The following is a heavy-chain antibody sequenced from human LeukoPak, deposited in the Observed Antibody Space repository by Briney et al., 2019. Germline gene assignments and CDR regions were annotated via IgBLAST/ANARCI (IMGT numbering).Heavy chain of an antibody. Sequence: GSLRLSCAASGFAFSSYAMYWVRQAPGKGLEWVAVISYDGSNRYYADSVKGRFTISRDNSKNTLYLQMNSLRAEDTAIYYCAKGPLRGVTKGPIDFWGQGTLVTVSS. J-gene: IGHJ4*02. CDR2: ISYDGSNR. CDR1: GFAFSSYA. V-gene: IGHV3-30*04. D-gene: IGHD3-10*01. CDR3: AKGPLRGVTKGPIDF.